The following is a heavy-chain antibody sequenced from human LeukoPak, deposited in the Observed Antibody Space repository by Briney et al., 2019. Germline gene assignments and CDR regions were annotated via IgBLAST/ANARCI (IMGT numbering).Heavy chain of an antibody. CDR3: ASEPIQLGSIDY. Sequence: GGSLRLSCAASGFTFSIYAMSWVRQAPGKGLEWVSYISSSGSTIYYADSVKGRFTISRDNAKNSLYLQMNSLRAEDTAVYYCASEPIQLGSIDYWGQGTLVTVSS. CDR1: GFTFSIYA. V-gene: IGHV3-11*01. J-gene: IGHJ4*02. CDR2: ISSSGSTI. D-gene: IGHD5-18*01.